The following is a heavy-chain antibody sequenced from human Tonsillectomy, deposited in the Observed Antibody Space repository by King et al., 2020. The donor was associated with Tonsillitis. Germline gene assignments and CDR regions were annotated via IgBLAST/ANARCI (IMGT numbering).Heavy chain of an antibody. CDR3: AKDQRWGSSCYFHY. V-gene: IGHV3-30*18. J-gene: IGHJ4*02. CDR2: ISYDGSSK. D-gene: IGHD4-23*01. CDR1: GFIFNNYG. Sequence: VQLVESGGGVVQPGRSLRLSCAASGFIFNNYGIHWVRQAHGKGLEWVAVISYDGSSKYYADSVKGRFTISRDNSKNTLYLRMNSLRPEDTAVYYCAKDQRWGSSCYFHYWGQGTLVTVSS.